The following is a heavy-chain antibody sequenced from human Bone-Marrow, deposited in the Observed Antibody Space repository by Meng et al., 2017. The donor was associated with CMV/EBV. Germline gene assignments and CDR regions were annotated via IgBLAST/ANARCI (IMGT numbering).Heavy chain of an antibody. V-gene: IGHV3-23*01. CDR3: AKPRDGYIYDAFDI. J-gene: IGHJ3*02. CDR2: IGDGGGSP. Sequence: ASGFTFNNYAMTWVRQAPGKGLEWVSTIGDGGGSPSYADSVKGRFTISRDNSKNTLYLQISSLRAEDTAIYYCAKPRDGYIYDAFDIWGQGTLVTVSS. D-gene: IGHD5-18*01. CDR1: GFTFNNYA.